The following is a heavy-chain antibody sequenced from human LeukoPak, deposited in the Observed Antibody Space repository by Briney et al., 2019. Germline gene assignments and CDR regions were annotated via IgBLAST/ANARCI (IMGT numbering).Heavy chain of an antibody. Sequence: PSETLSLTCTVSGGSISSSSYYWGWIRQPPGKGLEWIGSIYYSGSTYYNPSLKSRVTISVDTSKNQFSLKLSSVTAADTAVYYCARGSGYDYYYYMDVWGKGTTVTISS. CDR1: GGSISSSSYY. CDR2: IYYSGST. V-gene: IGHV4-39*01. CDR3: ARGSGYDYYYYMDV. D-gene: IGHD2-15*01. J-gene: IGHJ6*03.